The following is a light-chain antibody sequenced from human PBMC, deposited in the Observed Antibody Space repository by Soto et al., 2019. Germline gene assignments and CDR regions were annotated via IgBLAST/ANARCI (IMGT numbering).Light chain of an antibody. Sequence: QSALTQPASVSGSPGQSITFSCAVASSDVGNYNLVSWYQHHPGKAPKFMIYEGDKRPSGVSNRFAGSQSGKMASLTISGLQAEDEAVYYCFSYACRTASYVFGTGTQLTVL. CDR3: FSYACRTASYV. CDR1: SSDVGNYNL. CDR2: EGD. J-gene: IGLJ1*01. V-gene: IGLV2-23*01.